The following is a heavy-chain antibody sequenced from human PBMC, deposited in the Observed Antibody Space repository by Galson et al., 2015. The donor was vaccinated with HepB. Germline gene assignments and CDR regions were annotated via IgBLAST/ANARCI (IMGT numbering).Heavy chain of an antibody. CDR1: GFTFSSYA. D-gene: IGHD3-3*01. Sequence: SLRLSCAASGFTFSSYAMSWVRQAPGKGLEWVSAISGSGGSTYYADSVKGRFTISRDNSKNTLYLQMNSLRAEDTAVYYCAKALEAYYYYGMDVWGQGTTVTVSS. J-gene: IGHJ6*02. CDR2: ISGSGGST. CDR3: AKALEAYYYYGMDV. V-gene: IGHV3-23*01.